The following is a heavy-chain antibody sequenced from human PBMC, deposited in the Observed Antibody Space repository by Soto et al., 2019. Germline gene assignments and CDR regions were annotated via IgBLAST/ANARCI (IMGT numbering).Heavy chain of an antibody. J-gene: IGHJ6*02. V-gene: IGHV3-11*01. CDR1: GFTFSDYY. D-gene: IGHD2-15*01. Sequence: GSLRLSCAASGFTFSDYYMSWIRQAPGKGLEWVSYISSSGSTIYYADSVKGRFTISRDNAKNSLYLQMNSLRAEDTAVYYCARDGVAPNYYYHYGMDVWGQGTTVTVSS. CDR3: ARDGVAPNYYYHYGMDV. CDR2: ISSSGSTI.